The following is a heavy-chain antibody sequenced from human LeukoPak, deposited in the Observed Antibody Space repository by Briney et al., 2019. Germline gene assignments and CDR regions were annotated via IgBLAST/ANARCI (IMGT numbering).Heavy chain of an antibody. D-gene: IGHD6-19*01. CDR1: GFTFSSYW. V-gene: IGHV3-74*01. CDR2: INSDGSST. Sequence: GGSLRLSCAASGFTFSSYWMHWVRQAPGKGLVWVSRINSDGSSTSYADSVKGRFTISRDNSKNTLYLQMNSLRAEDTAVYYCAKGLGVAPMGWFDPWGQGTLVTVSS. J-gene: IGHJ5*02. CDR3: AKGLGVAPMGWFDP.